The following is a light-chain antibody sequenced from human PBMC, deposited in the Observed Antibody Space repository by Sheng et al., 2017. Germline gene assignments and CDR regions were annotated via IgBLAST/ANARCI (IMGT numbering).Light chain of an antibody. CDR3: QQSYSVPRT. CDR2: VAS. V-gene: IGKV1-NL1*01. Sequence: DIQMTQSPSSLSASVGDRVTITCRASQGISNSLAWYQQRPGKAPKLLLSVASRLESGVPSRFSGSGSGTDYTLTISSLQPEDFATYYCQQSYSVPRTFGQGTNVEIK. J-gene: IGKJ1*01. CDR1: QGISNS.